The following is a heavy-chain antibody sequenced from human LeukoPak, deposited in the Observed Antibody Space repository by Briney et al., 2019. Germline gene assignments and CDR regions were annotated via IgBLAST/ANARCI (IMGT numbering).Heavy chain of an antibody. J-gene: IGHJ4*02. V-gene: IGHV3-23*01. D-gene: IGHD3-22*01. Sequence: PGGSLRLSCAASGFTFSSYPMTWVRQAPGKGLEWVSSISGGSERIYYADSVKGRFTISRDNSKNMLYLQMNSLRAEDTAIYYCAKDRGYYVDTGTINFWGQGTLVTVSS. CDR2: ISGGSERI. CDR3: AKDRGYYVDTGTINF. CDR1: GFTFSSYP.